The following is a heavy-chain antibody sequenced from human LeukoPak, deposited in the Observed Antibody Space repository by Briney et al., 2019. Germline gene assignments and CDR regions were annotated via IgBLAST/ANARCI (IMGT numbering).Heavy chain of an antibody. J-gene: IGHJ4*02. Sequence: SETLSLTCTVSGYSISSGYYWGWIRQPPGKGLEWIGSIYHSGSTYYNPSLKSRVTISVDTSKNQFSLKLSSVTAADTAVYYCASSGSYSALDYWGQGTLVTVSS. CDR2: IYHSGST. CDR3: ASSGSYSALDY. V-gene: IGHV4-38-2*02. D-gene: IGHD1-26*01. CDR1: GYSISSGYY.